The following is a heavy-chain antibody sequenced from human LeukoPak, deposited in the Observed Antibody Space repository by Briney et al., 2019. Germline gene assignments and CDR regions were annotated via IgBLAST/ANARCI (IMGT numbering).Heavy chain of an antibody. J-gene: IGHJ4*02. V-gene: IGHV3-15*01. Sequence: PGGSLRLSCAASGFTFSNAWMSWVRQAPGKGLEWVGRIKSKTDGGTTDYAAPVKGRFTISRDDSKNTLYLQMNSLKTEDTAVYYCRIVVVTAIRELDYWGQGTLVTVSS. CDR1: GFTFSNAW. CDR2: IKSKTDGGTT. CDR3: RIVVVTAIRELDY. D-gene: IGHD2-21*02.